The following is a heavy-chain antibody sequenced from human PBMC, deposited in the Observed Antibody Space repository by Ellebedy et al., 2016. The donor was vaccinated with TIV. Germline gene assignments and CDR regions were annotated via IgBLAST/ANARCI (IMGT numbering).Heavy chain of an antibody. CDR2: IKQDGSEK. CDR3: ARDRNILTAFDI. Sequence: GESLKISCVASGFTLSGYWMSWVRQAPGKGLEWVANIKQDGSEKYYVDSVKGRFTISRDNAKNSLYLQMNSLRAEDTAVFYCARDRNILTAFDIWGQGTMVTVSS. J-gene: IGHJ3*02. CDR1: GFTLSGYW. V-gene: IGHV3-7*01. D-gene: IGHD3-9*01.